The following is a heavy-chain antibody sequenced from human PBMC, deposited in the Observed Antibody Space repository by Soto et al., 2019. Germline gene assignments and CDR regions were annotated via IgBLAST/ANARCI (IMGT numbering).Heavy chain of an antibody. CDR3: ARGQEGVVATH. V-gene: IGHV4-34*01. CDR1: GGSLSGYY. Sequence: QVQLQQWGAGLLKPSENLSVNCAVTGGSLSGYYWSWIRQPPGKGLEWIGEVKDGGHTNYSPSLRGRVTISSDTSNNQFSLRLNSVTAADTGVYYCARGQEGVVATHWDQGSLVTVS. CDR2: VKDGGHT. J-gene: IGHJ4*02. D-gene: IGHD5-12*01.